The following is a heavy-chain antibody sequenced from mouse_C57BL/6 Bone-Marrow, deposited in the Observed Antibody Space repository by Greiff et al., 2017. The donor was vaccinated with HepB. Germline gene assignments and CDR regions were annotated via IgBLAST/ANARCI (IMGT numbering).Heavy chain of an antibody. J-gene: IGHJ3*01. CDR3: AREGYYGSSPFAY. D-gene: IGHD1-1*01. V-gene: IGHV1-52*01. CDR2: IDPSDSET. Sequence: QVQLQQPGAELVRPGSSVKLSCKASGYTFTSYWMHWVNQRPIQGLEWIGNIDPSDSETHYNQKFKDKATLTVDKSSSTAYMQLRSLTSEDSAVYYCAREGYYGSSPFAYWGQGTLVTVSA. CDR1: GYTFTSYW.